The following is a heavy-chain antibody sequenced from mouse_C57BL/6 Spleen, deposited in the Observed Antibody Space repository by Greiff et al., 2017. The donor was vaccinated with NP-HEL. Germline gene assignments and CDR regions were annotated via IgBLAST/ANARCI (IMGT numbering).Heavy chain of an antibody. CDR2: IDPSDSYT. D-gene: IGHD2-4*01. CDR1: GYTFTSYW. CDR3: ARRDDYAWFAY. Sequence: QVQLQQSGAELVMPGASVKLSCKASGYTFTSYWMHWVKQRPGQGLEWIGEIDPSDSYTNYNQKFKGKSTLTVDKSSSTAYMQLSSLTSEDSAVYYCARRDDYAWFAYWGQGTLVTVSA. J-gene: IGHJ3*01. V-gene: IGHV1-69*01.